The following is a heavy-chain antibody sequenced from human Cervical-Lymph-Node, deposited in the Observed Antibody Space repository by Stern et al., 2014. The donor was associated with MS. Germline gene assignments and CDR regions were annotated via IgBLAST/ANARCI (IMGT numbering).Heavy chain of an antibody. V-gene: IGHV1-3*01. CDR1: GYTFTKNA. CDR3: ARVAGHSRSWAPFDP. J-gene: IGHJ5*02. Sequence: QVQLVQSGAEVKKPGASVKVSCLASGYTFTKNATHWVRQAPGQRFEWMGWINGDNGNTKYSEKFQGRVTITWDTSANTAYMELTSLTSEDTAVYYCARVAGHSRSWAPFDPWGQGTLVTVSS. CDR2: INGDNGNT. D-gene: IGHD6-13*01.